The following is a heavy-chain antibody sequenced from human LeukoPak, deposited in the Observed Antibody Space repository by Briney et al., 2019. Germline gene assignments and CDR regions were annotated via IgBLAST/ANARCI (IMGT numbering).Heavy chain of an antibody. CDR3: ARETASTPGY. CDR1: GGSISSSSYY. V-gene: IGHV4-39*07. CDR2: IYYSGST. J-gene: IGHJ4*02. Sequence: SETLSLTCTVSGGSISSSSYYWGWIRQPPGKGLEWIGSIYYSGSTYYNPSLKSRVTISVDRSKNQFSLKLSSVTAADTAVYYCARETASTPGYWGQGTLVTVSS.